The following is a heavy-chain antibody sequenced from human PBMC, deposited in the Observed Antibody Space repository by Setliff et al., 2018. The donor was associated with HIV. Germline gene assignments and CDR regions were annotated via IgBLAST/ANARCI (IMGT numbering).Heavy chain of an antibody. CDR1: GASISSSPYY. CDR3: ATLNFPLNCFDP. CDR2: ISYSGST. Sequence: SETLSLTCSVSGASISSSPYYWAWIRQPPGKWLEWIATISYSGSTHYNLALMSRVTISMDTSRNQFSVKLSSVTAADTAIYYCATLNFPLNCFDPWGQGTPVTVSS. V-gene: IGHV4-39*01. J-gene: IGHJ5*02.